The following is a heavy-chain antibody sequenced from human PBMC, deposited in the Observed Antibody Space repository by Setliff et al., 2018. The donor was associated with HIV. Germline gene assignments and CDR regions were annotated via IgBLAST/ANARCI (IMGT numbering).Heavy chain of an antibody. CDR1: GYTFTSYH. J-gene: IGHJ6*04. V-gene: IGHV1-46*01. D-gene: IGHD2-15*01. CDR3: ARDSRDIVVVIAPEPEPYYYYGMDV. CDR2: INPSGGST. Sequence: GASVKVSCKASGYTFTSYHMYWVRQAPGQGLEWMGSINPSGGSTSYAQKFRGRVTMTRDTSTSTVYMELSSLRSEDTAVYYCARDSRDIVVVIAPEPEPYYYYGMDVWGEGTTVTVSS.